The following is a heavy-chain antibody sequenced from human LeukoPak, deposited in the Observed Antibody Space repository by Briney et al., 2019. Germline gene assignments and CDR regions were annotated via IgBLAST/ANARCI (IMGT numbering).Heavy chain of an antibody. Sequence: VSVKVSCKVSGYTFTELSMHWVRQAPGKGLEWMGTFDPQHGETIYAQKFQGRVTMTGDTSTDTAYMELSSLRSEDTAVYYCARYPRDSSGFYYFDYWGQGTLVTVSS. CDR3: ARYPRDSSGFYYFDY. J-gene: IGHJ4*02. V-gene: IGHV1-24*01. CDR1: GYTFTELS. D-gene: IGHD3-22*01. CDR2: FDPQHGET.